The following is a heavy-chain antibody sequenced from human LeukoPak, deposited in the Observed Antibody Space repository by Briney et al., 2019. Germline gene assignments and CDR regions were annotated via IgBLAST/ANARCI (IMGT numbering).Heavy chain of an antibody. V-gene: IGHV3-30*02. CDR3: AKGGTKGYNSASGFDY. CDR2: IRHDGSNK. CDR1: GFTFSSYG. D-gene: IGHD6-6*01. Sequence: GGSLRLSCAASGFTFSSYGMHWVRQAPGKGLEWVAFIRHDGSNKYYVDSVRGRFTISRDNSKNTLYLQMNSLRAEDTAVYYCAKGGTKGYNSASGFDYWGQGTLVTVSS. J-gene: IGHJ4*02.